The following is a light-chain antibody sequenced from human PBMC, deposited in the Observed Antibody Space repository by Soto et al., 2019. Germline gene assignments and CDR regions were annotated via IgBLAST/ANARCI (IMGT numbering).Light chain of an antibody. V-gene: IGKV3-20*01. Sequence: EIVLTQSPGTLSLSPGERATLSCRASQSVSSSYLAWYQQKPGQAPRLLIYGASSRATGIPVGFSGRGSGTAFTLTISRLEPEDFAVYDCQQYGSSPWTFGQGTKVEIK. CDR3: QQYGSSPWT. CDR2: GAS. CDR1: QSVSSSY. J-gene: IGKJ1*01.